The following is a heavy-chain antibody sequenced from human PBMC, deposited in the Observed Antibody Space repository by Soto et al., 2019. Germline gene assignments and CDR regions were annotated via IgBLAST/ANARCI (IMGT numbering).Heavy chain of an antibody. D-gene: IGHD3-22*01. J-gene: IGHJ4*02. V-gene: IGHV3-48*03. CDR3: ARSNYYYDSSGYYYTPSYFDY. Sequence: PGGSLRLSCAASGFTFSSYEMNWVRQAPGKGLEWVSCISSSGSTIYYADSVKGRFTISRDNAKNSLYLQMNSLRAEDTAVYYCARSNYYYDSSGYYYTPSYFDYWGQGTLVTVSS. CDR1: GFTFSSYE. CDR2: ISSSGSTI.